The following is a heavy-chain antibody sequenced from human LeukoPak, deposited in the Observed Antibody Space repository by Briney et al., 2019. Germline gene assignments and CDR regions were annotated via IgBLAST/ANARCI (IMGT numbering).Heavy chain of an antibody. CDR3: AGDGVAGGFDY. D-gene: IGHD6-19*01. CDR1: GGSIGSYY. CDR2: IHYSGST. V-gene: IGHV4-59*01. J-gene: IGHJ4*02. Sequence: SETLSLTCTVSGGSIGSYYWNWIRQAPGKGLEWIGYIHYSGSTNHNSSLKSRVTISVDTSKNQYSLKLSSVTAADTAVYYCAGDGVAGGFDYRGQGTLVTVSS.